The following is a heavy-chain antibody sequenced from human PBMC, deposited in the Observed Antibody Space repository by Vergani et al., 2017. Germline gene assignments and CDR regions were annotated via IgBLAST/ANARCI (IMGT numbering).Heavy chain of an antibody. Sequence: QVHLLQSGAEVKKPGASVRVSCKASGYTFNSYAITWVRQAPGQGLEWMGWINVNNGNTKYTQKVQGRVTMTTDTSTNTAYMELRRLKSDDTAVYYCAGVGYCSGFRCRDYYGMDVWGQGTTVIVSS. V-gene: IGHV1-18*01. J-gene: IGHJ6*02. CDR1: GYTFNSYA. CDR2: INVNNGNT. D-gene: IGHD2-15*01. CDR3: AGVGYCSGFRCRDYYGMDV.